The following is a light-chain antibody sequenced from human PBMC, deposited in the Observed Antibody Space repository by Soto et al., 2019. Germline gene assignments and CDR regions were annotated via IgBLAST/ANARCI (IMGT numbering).Light chain of an antibody. J-gene: IGKJ4*01. Sequence: EIVLTQSPGTLSMSPGERITLSCRASQSLRSSSLAWYQHQPGQAPRLLIYGASSRATGIPDRFSGSGSGTRFTLTISRLEPEDSAVYYCQQYGSSPPATFGGGTKVEIK. CDR3: QQYGSSPPAT. CDR2: GAS. V-gene: IGKV3-20*01. CDR1: QSLRSSS.